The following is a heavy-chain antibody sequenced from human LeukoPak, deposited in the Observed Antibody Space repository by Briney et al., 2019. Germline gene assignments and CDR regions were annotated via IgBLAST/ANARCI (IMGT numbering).Heavy chain of an antibody. V-gene: IGHV3-23*01. CDR3: AKASYGSGSYYTSLAD. D-gene: IGHD3-10*01. J-gene: IGHJ4*02. Sequence: PGGSLRLSCAASGFTFSDYYMSWVRQAPGKGLEWVSAISGSGESTYYADSVKGRFTISRDNSKNTLYLQMNTVRADDTAVYYCAKASYGSGSYYTSLADWGQGTLVTVSS. CDR1: GFTFSDYY. CDR2: ISGSGEST.